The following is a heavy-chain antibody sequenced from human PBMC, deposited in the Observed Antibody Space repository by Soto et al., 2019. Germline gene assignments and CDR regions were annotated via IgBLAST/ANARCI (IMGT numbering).Heavy chain of an antibody. CDR1: GGSINNNGYF. CDR3: ARGPSGDKVDY. D-gene: IGHD1-26*01. Sequence: QVQLQESGPGVVEPSQTLSLTCTVSGGSINNNGYFWSWIRQPPGSGLEWIGHIYNSGSTYSNPSLKSRLTISVDTSKNQFSLKLSSLTAADTAVYDCARGPSGDKVDYWGQGTLVTVSS. V-gene: IGHV4-30-4*01. J-gene: IGHJ4*02. CDR2: IYNSGST.